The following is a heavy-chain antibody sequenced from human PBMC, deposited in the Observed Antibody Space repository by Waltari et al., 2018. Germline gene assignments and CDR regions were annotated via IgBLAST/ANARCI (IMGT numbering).Heavy chain of an antibody. CDR3: ARGYDGSGWYGVDY. CDR1: GFTFSSYW. J-gene: IGHJ4*02. Sequence: EVQLVESGGGLVQPGGSLRLSCAASGFTFSSYWMPWVRQAPGKGLVWVSRINSDGSSTSYADSVKGRFTISRDNAKNTLYLQMNSLRAEDTAVYYCARGYDGSGWYGVDYWGQGTLVTVSS. D-gene: IGHD6-19*01. CDR2: INSDGSST. V-gene: IGHV3-74*01.